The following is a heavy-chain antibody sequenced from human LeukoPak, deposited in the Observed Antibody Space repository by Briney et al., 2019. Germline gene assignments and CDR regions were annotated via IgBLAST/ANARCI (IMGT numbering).Heavy chain of an antibody. CDR3: AKDMGSSFPPDAFDI. V-gene: IGHV3-9*01. J-gene: IGHJ3*02. CDR2: ISWNSGSI. D-gene: IGHD6-13*01. Sequence: GGSLRLSCAASGFTFDDYAMHWVRQAPGKGLEWVSGISWNSGSIGYADSVKGRFTISRDNAKNSLYLQMNSLRAEDTALYYCAKDMGSSFPPDAFDIWGQGTMVTVSS. CDR1: GFTFDDYA.